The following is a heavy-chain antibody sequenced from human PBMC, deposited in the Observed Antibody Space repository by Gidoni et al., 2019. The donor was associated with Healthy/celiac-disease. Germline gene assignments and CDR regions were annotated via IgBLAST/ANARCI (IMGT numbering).Heavy chain of an antibody. V-gene: IGHV3-30-3*01. CDR1: GFPFSSYS. J-gene: IGHJ3*02. CDR3: ARVGRRYGSGTVSRALFDI. CDR2: ISYDGSNK. D-gene: IGHD3-10*01. Sequence: VQLVESGGGVVQPGRSLRLSCAASGFPFSSYSMHWVRQAPGKGLEWVAVISYDGSNKYYADSVKGRFTISRDNSKNTLYMQMNSLRAEDTAVYYCARVGRRYGSGTVSRALFDIWGQGTMVTVSS.